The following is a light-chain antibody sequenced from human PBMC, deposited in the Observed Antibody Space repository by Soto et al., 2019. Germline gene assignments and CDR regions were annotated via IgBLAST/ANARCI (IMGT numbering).Light chain of an antibody. CDR2: DAS. CDR3: QQYGTSQYA. Sequence: EIVLTQSPGTLSLSPGERATLSCRASQSVTDNYLAWYQHKPGQAPRLLIYDASTRATAISDRFSGSGSGTDFTLTISSLEPEDFAVYYCQQYGTSQYAFGQGTKLEIK. V-gene: IGKV3-20*01. CDR1: QSVTDNY. J-gene: IGKJ2*01.